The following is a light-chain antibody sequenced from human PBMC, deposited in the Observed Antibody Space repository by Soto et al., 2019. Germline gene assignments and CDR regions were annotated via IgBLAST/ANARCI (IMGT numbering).Light chain of an antibody. CDR2: GAS. J-gene: IGKJ5*01. Sequence: EIVLTQSPGTLSLSPGERATLSCWASQRVGSRLAWYQQRPGQAPRLLIFGASSRATGIPDRFSGSGSATDFTLTISRLEPEDFALYYCQHYGTSPITFGQGTRLEIK. V-gene: IGKV3-20*01. CDR1: QRVGSR. CDR3: QHYGTSPIT.